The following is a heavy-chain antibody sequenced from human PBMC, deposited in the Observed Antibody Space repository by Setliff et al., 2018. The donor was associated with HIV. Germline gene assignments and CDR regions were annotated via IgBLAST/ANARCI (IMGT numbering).Heavy chain of an antibody. CDR1: NNSIRSSY. Sequence: SETLSLTCTVSNNSIRSSYWSWIRQPVGKGLEWIGRIHTLGGTKYNSSLESRVTMSLDTSRNQFSLKLNSVTAADSAVYFCTRDRYSNGWLYFDYWGPGILVTVS. V-gene: IGHV4-4*07. J-gene: IGHJ4*02. CDR2: IHTLGGT. D-gene: IGHD2-21*01. CDR3: TRDRYSNGWLYFDY.